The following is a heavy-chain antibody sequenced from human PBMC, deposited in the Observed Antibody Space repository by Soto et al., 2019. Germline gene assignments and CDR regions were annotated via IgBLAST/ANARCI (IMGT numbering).Heavy chain of an antibody. V-gene: IGHV4-34*01. CDR1: GGSFSGYY. CDR2: INHSGST. Sequence: QVQLQQWGAGLLKPSETLSLTCAVYGGSFSGYYWSWIRQPPGKGLEWIGEINHSGSTNYNPSLKRRVTISVDTSKNQFSLKLSSVTAADTAVYYCARVGVGAHFDYWGQGTLVTVSS. CDR3: ARVGVGAHFDY. D-gene: IGHD1-26*01. J-gene: IGHJ4*02.